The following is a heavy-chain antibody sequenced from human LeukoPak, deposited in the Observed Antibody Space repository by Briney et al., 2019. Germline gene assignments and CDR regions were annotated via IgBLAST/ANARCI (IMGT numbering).Heavy chain of an antibody. CDR1: GYTFTSYA. CDR3: ARGKNGYSSSWYSPGILYGMDV. CDR2: INPGGGST. V-gene: IGHV1-46*01. J-gene: IGHJ6*02. D-gene: IGHD6-13*01. Sequence: ASVKVSCKASGYTFTSYAMHWVRQAPGQRLEWMGWINPGGGSTSYAQKFQGRVTMTRDTSTSTVYMELSSLRSEDTAVYYCARGKNGYSSSWYSPGILYGMDVWGQGTTVTVSS.